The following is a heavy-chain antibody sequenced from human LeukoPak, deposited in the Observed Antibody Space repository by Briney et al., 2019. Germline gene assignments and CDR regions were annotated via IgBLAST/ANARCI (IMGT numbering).Heavy chain of an antibody. V-gene: IGHV1-2*02. CDR3: ARDGSLAY. CDR2: INSNSGAT. CDR1: GGTFSSYA. Sequence: SVMVFSKASGGTFSSYAISWVRQAPGQGLEWMGWINSNSGATNYAQKFQGRVTMTRDTSISTAYMELTRLGSDDTAVYYRARDGSLAYWGQGTLVTVSS. J-gene: IGHJ4*02. D-gene: IGHD5-12*01.